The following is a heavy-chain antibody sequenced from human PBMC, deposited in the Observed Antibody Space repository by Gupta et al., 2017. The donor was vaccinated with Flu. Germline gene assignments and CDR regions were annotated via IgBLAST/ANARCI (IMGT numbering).Heavy chain of an antibody. CDR1: GFTFSSYG. J-gene: IGHJ4*02. CDR3: AKDPAVFEVAGNYFDY. Sequence: QVQLVASGGGVVQPGRSLRLYCAASGFTFSSYGMHWVRQAPGKGLEWVAVISYDGSNKYDADSVKGRFTISRDNSKNTLYLQMNSLRAEDTAVYYCAKDPAVFEVAGNYFDYWGQGTLVTVSS. D-gene: IGHD6-19*01. V-gene: IGHV3-30*18. CDR2: ISYDGSNK.